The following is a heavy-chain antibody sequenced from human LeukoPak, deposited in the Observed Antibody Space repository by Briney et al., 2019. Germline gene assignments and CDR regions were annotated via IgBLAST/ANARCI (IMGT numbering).Heavy chain of an antibody. CDR2: INWNGGST. Sequence: GGSLRLSCAASGFTFDDHGMNWVRQAPGKGLEWVSGINWNGGSTFYADSVKGRFTISRDNAKNALYLQMNSLKTEDTAVYYCTTEPGSWVAFDIWGQGTMVTVSS. J-gene: IGHJ3*02. CDR1: GFTFDDHG. CDR3: TTEPGSWVAFDI. V-gene: IGHV3-20*04. D-gene: IGHD1-26*01.